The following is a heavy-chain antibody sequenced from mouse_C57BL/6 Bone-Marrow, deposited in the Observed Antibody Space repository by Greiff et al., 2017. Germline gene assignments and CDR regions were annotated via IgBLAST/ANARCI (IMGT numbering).Heavy chain of an antibody. CDR1: GISITTGNYR. D-gene: IGHD1-1*01. Sequence: DVKLQESGPGLVKPSQTVFLTCTVTGISITTGNYRWSWIRQFPGNKLEWIGYIYYSGTITYNPSLTSRTTITSDTPKNQFFLEMNSLTAEDTATYYCAREQGYYGGYFDVWGTGTTVTVSS. CDR3: AREQGYYGGYFDV. CDR2: IYYSGTI. V-gene: IGHV3-5*01. J-gene: IGHJ1*03.